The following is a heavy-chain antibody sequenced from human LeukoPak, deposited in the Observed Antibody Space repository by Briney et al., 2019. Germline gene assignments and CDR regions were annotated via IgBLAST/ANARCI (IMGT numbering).Heavy chain of an antibody. CDR2: INPNSGGT. D-gene: IGHD4-17*01. V-gene: IGHV1-2*02. Sequence: ASVKVSCKASGYTFIGYYMHWVRQAPGQGLEWMGWINPNSGGTNYAQKFQGRVTMTRDTSISTAYMELSRLRFDDTAVYYCASGDYGDPPLNYWGQGTLVTVSS. CDR3: ASGDYGDPPLNY. J-gene: IGHJ4*02. CDR1: GYTFIGYY.